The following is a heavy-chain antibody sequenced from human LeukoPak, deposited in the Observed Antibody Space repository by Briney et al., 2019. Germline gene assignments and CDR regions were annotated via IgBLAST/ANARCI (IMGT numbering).Heavy chain of an antibody. CDR1: GYTFTSYY. Sequence: GASVKVSCKASGYTFTSYYMHWVRQAPGQGLEWMGIINPSGGSTSYAQKIQGRVTMTRDTSTSTVYMELSSLRSEDTAVYYCATTITLNYYGMDVWGQGTTVTVSS. CDR3: ATTITLNYYGMDV. D-gene: IGHD1-14*01. J-gene: IGHJ6*02. V-gene: IGHV1-46*01. CDR2: INPSGGST.